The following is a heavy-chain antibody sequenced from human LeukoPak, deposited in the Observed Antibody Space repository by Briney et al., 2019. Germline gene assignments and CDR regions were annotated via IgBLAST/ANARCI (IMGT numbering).Heavy chain of an antibody. J-gene: IGHJ4*02. Sequence: GASVKVSCKASGYTFTSYAMHWVRQAPGQRLEWMGWINAGNGNTKYSQKFQGRVTITRDTSASTAYMELSSLRSEDTAVYYCAREDTAMGQYYFDYWGQGTLVTVSS. CDR2: INAGNGNT. D-gene: IGHD5-18*01. V-gene: IGHV1-3*01. CDR1: GYTFTSYA. CDR3: AREDTAMGQYYFDY.